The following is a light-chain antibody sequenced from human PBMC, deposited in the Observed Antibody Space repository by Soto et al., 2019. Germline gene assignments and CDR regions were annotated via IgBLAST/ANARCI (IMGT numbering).Light chain of an antibody. CDR2: GNS. J-gene: IGLJ1*01. Sequence: QSVLTQPPSVSVAPGPSVTISFTGSSSNIGAGYDVHWYQQLPGTAPKLLSYGNSNRPSGVPDRFSGSKSGTSASLAITGLQAEDEADYYCQSYESSFYVFGTGTKLPVL. CDR1: SSNIGAGYD. V-gene: IGLV1-40*01. CDR3: QSYESSFYV.